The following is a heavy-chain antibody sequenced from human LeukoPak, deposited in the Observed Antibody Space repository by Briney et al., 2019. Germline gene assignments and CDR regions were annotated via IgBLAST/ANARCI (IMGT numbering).Heavy chain of an antibody. CDR1: GCTFSNYW. D-gene: IGHD1-1*01. Sequence: GGSLRLSCAASGCTFSNYWMHWVRQAPGKGLVWVSRINTDGSRIDYADSVKGRFTISRDNAKNTLYLQMHSLRAEDTAVYYCTKDTTGPNDYWGQGTLVTVSS. CDR2: INTDGSRI. CDR3: TKDTTGPNDY. J-gene: IGHJ4*02. V-gene: IGHV3-74*01.